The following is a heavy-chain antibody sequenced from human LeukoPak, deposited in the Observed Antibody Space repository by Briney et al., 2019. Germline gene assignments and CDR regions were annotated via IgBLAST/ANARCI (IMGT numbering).Heavy chain of an antibody. Sequence: GASVKVSCKASGYTFTSYGISWVRQAPGQGLEWMGWISTYKGNTNYAQKLQGRVTVTTDTSTSTAYMELSSLRSEDTAVYYCASKYQLPPYYYYYYMDVWGKGTTVTVSS. CDR3: ASKYQLPPYYYYYYMDV. V-gene: IGHV1-18*01. J-gene: IGHJ6*03. CDR2: ISTYKGNT. D-gene: IGHD2-2*01. CDR1: GYTFTSYG.